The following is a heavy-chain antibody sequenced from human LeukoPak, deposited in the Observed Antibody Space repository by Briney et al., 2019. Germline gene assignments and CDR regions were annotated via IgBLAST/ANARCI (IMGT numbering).Heavy chain of an antibody. V-gene: IGHV1-69*01. CDR3: ARALTRYCSSTSCYLGYFDY. Sequence: SVKVSCKASGGTFSSYAISWVRQAPGQGLEWMGGIIPIFGTANYAQKFHGRVTITADESTSTAYMELSSLRSEDTAVYYCARALTRYCSSTSCYLGYFDYWGQGTLVTVSS. CDR2: IIPIFGTA. J-gene: IGHJ4*02. CDR1: GGTFSSYA. D-gene: IGHD2-2*01.